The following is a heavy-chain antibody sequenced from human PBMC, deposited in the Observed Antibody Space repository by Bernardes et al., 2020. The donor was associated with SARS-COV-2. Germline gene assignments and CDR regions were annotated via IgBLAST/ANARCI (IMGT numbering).Heavy chain of an antibody. CDR3: ARDQRRTRGGYYYYGMDV. V-gene: IGHV4-59*01. CDR2: IYYSGST. Sequence: SETLSLTCTVSGGSISSYYWSWIRQPPGKGLEWIRYIYYSGSTNYNPSLKSRVTISVDTSKNQFSLKLSSVTAADTAVYYCARDQRRTRGGYYYYGMDVWGQGTTVTVSS. CDR1: GGSISSYY. J-gene: IGHJ6*02. D-gene: IGHD2-2*01.